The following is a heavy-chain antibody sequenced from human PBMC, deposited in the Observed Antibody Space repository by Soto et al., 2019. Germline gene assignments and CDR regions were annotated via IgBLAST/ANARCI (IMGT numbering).Heavy chain of an antibody. J-gene: IGHJ5*02. CDR1: GGSISSSTYS. CDR2: SYYSGTT. V-gene: IGHV4-39*01. CDR3: TRRYNWNGNYFDP. Sequence: SETLSLTCTVSGGSISSSTYSWTWIRQPPGKGLEWIGSSYYSGTTYFNPSLKSRATISVDPSKNQFSLRLTSVTAADTAIYYCTRRYNWNGNYFDPWGPGALVTVSS. D-gene: IGHD1-20*01.